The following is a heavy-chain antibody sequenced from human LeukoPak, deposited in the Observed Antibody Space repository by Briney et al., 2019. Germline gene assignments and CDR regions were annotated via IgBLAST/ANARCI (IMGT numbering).Heavy chain of an antibody. V-gene: IGHV3-49*04. D-gene: IGHD4-17*01. Sequence: GGSLRLSCTGSGFTFGDYAVIWVRQAPGRGLEWVGFIRSEAYGGTTEYAASVRGRFTISRDDSKSIAYLQMDSLKTEDTAVYYCTRDYGDYKGDYWGQGTLVTVSS. CDR1: GFTFGDYA. CDR2: IRSEAYGGTT. J-gene: IGHJ4*02. CDR3: TRDYGDYKGDY.